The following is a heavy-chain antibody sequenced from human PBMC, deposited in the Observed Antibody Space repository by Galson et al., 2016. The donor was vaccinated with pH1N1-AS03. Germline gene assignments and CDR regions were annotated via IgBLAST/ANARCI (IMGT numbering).Heavy chain of an antibody. D-gene: IGHD6-13*01. J-gene: IGHJ4*02. CDR1: GGSLTDYQ. CDR2: ISHSGIT. CDR3: ARGNPFLGSSWYEDS. Sequence: LSLTCTVSGGSLTDYQWSWIRQSPGKGLEWIGEISHSGITDYNPSLKSRVSISVDTSKDQFSLNLSSMTAAGAAIYYCARGNPFLGSSWYEDSWGQGTLVIVSS. V-gene: IGHV4-34*01.